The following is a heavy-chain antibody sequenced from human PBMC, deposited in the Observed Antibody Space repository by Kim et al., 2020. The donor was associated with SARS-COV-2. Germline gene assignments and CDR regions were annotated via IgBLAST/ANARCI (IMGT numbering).Heavy chain of an antibody. CDR1: GFTFSSYW. J-gene: IGHJ4*02. Sequence: LSLTCAASGFTFSSYWMHWVRQAPGKGLVWVSRINGDGSTTSYADSVKGRFTISRDNAKNTLYLQMNGLGAEDTAVYYCARDLWGYPFYWGQGALVT. V-gene: IGHV3-74*01. CDR2: INGDGSTT. D-gene: IGHD3-16*01. CDR3: ARDLWGYPFY.